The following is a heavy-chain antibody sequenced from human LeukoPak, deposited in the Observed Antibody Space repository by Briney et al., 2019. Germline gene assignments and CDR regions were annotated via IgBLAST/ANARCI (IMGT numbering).Heavy chain of an antibody. J-gene: IGHJ4*02. CDR1: GGSISSYY. CDR3: ARVTGYMVGDYFDY. D-gene: IGHD6-13*01. CDR2: TYYSGSA. V-gene: IGHV4-59*01. Sequence: SETLSLTCTVSGGSISSYYWSWIRQPPGKGLERIGYTYYSGSANYHPSLKSRVTISVDTSKNRFSLRLSSVTAADTAVYYCARVTGYMVGDYFDYWGQGTLVTVSS.